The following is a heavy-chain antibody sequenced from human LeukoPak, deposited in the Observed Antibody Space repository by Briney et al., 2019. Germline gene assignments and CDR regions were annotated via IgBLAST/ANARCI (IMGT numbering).Heavy chain of an antibody. V-gene: IGHV1-69*13. D-gene: IGHD3-22*01. J-gene: IGHJ3*02. CDR3: ARDGAMIAYAFDI. Sequence: SVKVSCKASGGTFSSYAISWVRQAPGQGLEWMGGIIPIFGTASYAQKFQGRVTITADESTSTAYMELSSLRSEDTAVYYCARDGAMIAYAFDIWGQGTMVTVSS. CDR1: GGTFSSYA. CDR2: IIPIFGTA.